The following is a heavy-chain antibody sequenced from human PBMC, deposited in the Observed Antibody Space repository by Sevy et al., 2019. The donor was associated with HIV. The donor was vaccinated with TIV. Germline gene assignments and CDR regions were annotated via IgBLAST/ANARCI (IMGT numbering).Heavy chain of an antibody. D-gene: IGHD3-10*01. CDR1: GGSISSSSYY. CDR2: IYYSGST. CDR3: ASSTLYGFYYFDY. V-gene: IGHV4-39*01. Sequence: SETLSLTCTVSGGSISSSSYYWGWIRQPSGKGQEWIGSIYYSGSTYYNPSLKSRVTISVDTSKNQFSLKLSSVTAADTAVYYCASSTLYGFYYFDYWGQGTLVTVSS. J-gene: IGHJ4*02.